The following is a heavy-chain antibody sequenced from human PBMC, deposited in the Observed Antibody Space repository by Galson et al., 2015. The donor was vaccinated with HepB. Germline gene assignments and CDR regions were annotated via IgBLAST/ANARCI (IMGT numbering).Heavy chain of an antibody. CDR3: ASYIVATRDFDY. Sequence: SLRLSCAASGFTVSSNYMSWVRQAPGKGLEWVSVIYSGGSTYYADSVKGRFTISRDNSKNTLYLQMNSLRAEDTAVYYCASYIVATRDFDYWGQGTLVTVSS. CDR1: GFTVSSNY. J-gene: IGHJ4*02. CDR2: IYSGGST. V-gene: IGHV3-66*01. D-gene: IGHD5-12*01.